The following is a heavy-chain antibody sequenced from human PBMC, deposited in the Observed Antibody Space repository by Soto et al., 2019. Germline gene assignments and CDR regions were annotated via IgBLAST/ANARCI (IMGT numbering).Heavy chain of an antibody. CDR1: GGSISSGGYY. J-gene: IGHJ4*02. V-gene: IGHV4-31*03. Sequence: QVQLQESGPGLVKPSQTLSLPCTVSGGSISSGGYYWSWIRQHPGKGLEWIGYIYCSGSTYYNPSLKSRVTISVDTSKNQFSLKLSSVTAADTAVYYCARFGYSTNIGIDYWGQGTLVTVSS. CDR2: IYCSGST. CDR3: ARFGYSTNIGIDY. D-gene: IGHD3-22*01.